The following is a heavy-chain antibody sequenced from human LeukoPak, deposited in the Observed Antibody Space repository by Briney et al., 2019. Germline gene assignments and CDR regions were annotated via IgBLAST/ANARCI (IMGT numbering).Heavy chain of an antibody. D-gene: IGHD6-6*01. CDR2: MNPNSGNT. CDR1: GYTFTSYD. Sequence: ASVKVSCKASGYTFTSYDINWVRQATGQGPEWMGWMNPNSGNTGYAQKFQGRVTMTRNTSISTAYMELSSLRSEDTAVYYCARAESSSRYYYYGMDVWGQGTTVTVSS. J-gene: IGHJ6*02. CDR3: ARAESSSRYYYYGMDV. V-gene: IGHV1-8*01.